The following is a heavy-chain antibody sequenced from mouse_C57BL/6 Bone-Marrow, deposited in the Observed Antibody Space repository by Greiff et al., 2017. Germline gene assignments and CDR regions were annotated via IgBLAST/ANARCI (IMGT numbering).Heavy chain of an antibody. D-gene: IGHD1-1*02. CDR2: IDPANGDT. V-gene: IGHV14-4*01. CDR1: GFTFTNYY. Sequence: EVQLQQSGAELVRPGASVKLSCTASGFTFTNYYMHWVKQRPEQGLEWIGWIDPANGDTEYASKFQGKATITADTSSITAYLQLSSLTSEDTAVYYCPYGFDYWGQGTTLTVSS. J-gene: IGHJ2*01. CDR3: PYGFDY.